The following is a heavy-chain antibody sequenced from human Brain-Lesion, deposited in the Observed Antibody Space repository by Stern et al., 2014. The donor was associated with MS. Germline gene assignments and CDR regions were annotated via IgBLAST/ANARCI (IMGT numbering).Heavy chain of an antibody. J-gene: IGHJ6*02. CDR1: GASISNTQW. V-gene: IGHV4-4*02. D-gene: IGHD3-10*01. CDR3: ARDPRRGGLSGYYHGMDV. Sequence: VQLVESGPGLVKPSGTLSLTCAVSGASISNTQWWTWVRQSPGKGLEWIGEIYQSGSANYNPSLRSRVTISVDRSKNSFSLKLTSVTAADTAVYYCARDPRRGGLSGYYHGMDVWGQGTTVTVSS. CDR2: IYQSGSA.